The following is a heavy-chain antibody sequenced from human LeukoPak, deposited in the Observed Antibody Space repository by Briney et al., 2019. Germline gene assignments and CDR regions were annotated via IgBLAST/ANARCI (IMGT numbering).Heavy chain of an antibody. D-gene: IGHD6-6*01. J-gene: IGHJ4*02. CDR2: LFRSGTT. V-gene: IGHV4-39*01. Sequence: SETLSLTCTVSGDSVSTNLYYWGWIRQPPGKGLEWIGNLFRSGTTYYNPSLKSRVSISVDTSKNQFSLKLNSVTAADTAVYYCARQGYGRSSFFDHWGQGTLVTVFS. CDR1: GDSVSTNLYY. CDR3: ARQGYGRSSFFDH.